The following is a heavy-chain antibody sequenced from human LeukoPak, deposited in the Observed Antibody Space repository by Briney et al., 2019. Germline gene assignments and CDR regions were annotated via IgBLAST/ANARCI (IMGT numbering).Heavy chain of an antibody. D-gene: IGHD5-18*01. CDR1: GGSISSSSFY. CDR3: ASIYHTTMGN. CDR2: IYYSGST. Sequence: SETLSLTCTVSGGSISSSSFYWGWIRQPPGKGLEWIGNIYYSGSTYYNPSLKSRVTISVDTSKNQFSLKLSSVTAADTAVYYCASIYHTTMGNWGQGTLVTVSS. V-gene: IGHV4-39*07. J-gene: IGHJ4*02.